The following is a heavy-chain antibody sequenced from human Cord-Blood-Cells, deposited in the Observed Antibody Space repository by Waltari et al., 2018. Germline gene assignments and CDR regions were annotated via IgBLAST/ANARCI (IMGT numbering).Heavy chain of an antibody. J-gene: IGHJ3*02. CDR3: TRHLAGDAFDI. V-gene: IGHV3-73*02. CDR1: GVPCSGSA. Sequence: EVQLVESGGGLVQPGGSLKLSCAASGVPCSGSAMHWVRQASGKGLEWVGRIRSKANSYATAYAASVKGRFTISRDDSKNTAYLQMNSLKTEDTAVYYCTRHLAGDAFDIWGQGTMVTVSS. D-gene: IGHD2-15*01. CDR2: IRSKANSYAT.